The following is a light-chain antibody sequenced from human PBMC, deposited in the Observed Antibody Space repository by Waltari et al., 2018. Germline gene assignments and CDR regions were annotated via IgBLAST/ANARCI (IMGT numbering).Light chain of an antibody. J-gene: IGLJ3*02. CDR1: TGPVTNDHF. V-gene: IGLV7-46*01. CDR2: AGT. Sequence: QAVVTQEPSLTVSPGWTVTLTCGSSTGPVTNDHFPYWFQQKPGQATRALIYAGTNRQSWIPARFSGSLVGGKAALTLSGAQPEDETVYYCLLSYAGARVFGGGTKLTVL. CDR3: LLSYAGARV.